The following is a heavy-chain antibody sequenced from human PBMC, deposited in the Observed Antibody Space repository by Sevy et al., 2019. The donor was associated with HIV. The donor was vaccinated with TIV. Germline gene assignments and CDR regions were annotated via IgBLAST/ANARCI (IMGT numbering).Heavy chain of an antibody. CDR2: ISSSSSYI. CDR1: GFTFSSYS. V-gene: IGHV3-21*01. D-gene: IGHD3-22*01. CDR3: ARDQAYYDSSGDHGY. Sequence: GESLKISCAASGFTFSSYSMNWVRQAPGKGLEWVSSISSSSSYIYYADSVKGRFTISRDNAKNSLYLQMNSLRAEDTAVYYCARDQAYYDSSGDHGYWGQGTLVTVSS. J-gene: IGHJ4*02.